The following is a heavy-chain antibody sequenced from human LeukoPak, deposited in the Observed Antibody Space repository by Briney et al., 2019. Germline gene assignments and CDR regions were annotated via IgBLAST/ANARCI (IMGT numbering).Heavy chain of an antibody. D-gene: IGHD4-17*01. V-gene: IGHV4-30-2*01. CDR1: GGSITSNFHY. J-gene: IGHJ3*02. CDR3: ARVDFGDSKGFDI. CDR2: IHHSGST. Sequence: PSQTLSLTCSVSGGSITSNFHYWNWVRQPPGKGLEWIGYIHHSGSTFYDPSLNSRVSVSIDKSKNQFFLKLRSVTVADTAVYYCARVDFGDSKGFDIWGQGILLTVSS.